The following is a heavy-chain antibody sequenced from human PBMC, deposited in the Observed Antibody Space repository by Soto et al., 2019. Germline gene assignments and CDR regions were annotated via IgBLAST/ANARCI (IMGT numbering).Heavy chain of an antibody. CDR1: GYTFTSYD. CDR3: ASSPPAVAGTDY. J-gene: IGHJ4*02. V-gene: IGHV1-8*01. CDR2: MNPNSGNT. D-gene: IGHD6-19*01. Sequence: QVQLVQSGAGVKKPGASVKVSCKASGYTFTSYDINWVRQATGQGLEWMGWMNPNSGNTGYAQKFQGRVTMTRNTSISTAYMELSSLRSEDTAVYYCASSPPAVAGTDYWGQGTLVTVSS.